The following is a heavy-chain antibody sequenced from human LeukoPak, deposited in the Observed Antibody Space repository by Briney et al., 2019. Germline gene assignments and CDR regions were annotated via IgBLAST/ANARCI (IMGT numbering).Heavy chain of an antibody. V-gene: IGHV3-30*04. J-gene: IGHJ4*02. D-gene: IGHD3-16*02. CDR2: ISYDGRNK. CDR3: ARGSARDDYVWGSYPLLSYFDY. CDR1: GFTFSSYA. Sequence: GRSLTLSCAASGFTFSSYAMHWVRQAPGKGLEWVAVISYDGRNKYYADSVKGRFTISRDNSKNTLYLQMNSLRAEDTAVYYCARGSARDDYVWGSYPLLSYFDYWGQGTLVTVSS.